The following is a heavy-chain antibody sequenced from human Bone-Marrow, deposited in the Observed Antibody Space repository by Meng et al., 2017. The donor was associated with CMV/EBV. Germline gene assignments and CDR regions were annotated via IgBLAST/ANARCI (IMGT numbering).Heavy chain of an antibody. Sequence: GESLKISCAASGFTFSSYTMNWVRQAPGKGLEWVSSITSSSGYIYYADSVKGRFTISRDNAKNSLYLQMNSLRAEDTAVYYGARDPVTSGDYDDPNGDHWGQGTLVTVSS. J-gene: IGHJ5*02. D-gene: IGHD4-17*01. CDR2: ITSSSGYI. CDR3: ARDPVTSGDYDDPNGDH. CDR1: GFTFSSYT. V-gene: IGHV3-21*01.